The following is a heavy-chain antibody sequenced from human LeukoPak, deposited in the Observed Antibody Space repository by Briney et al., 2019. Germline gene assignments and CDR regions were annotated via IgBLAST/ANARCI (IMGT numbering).Heavy chain of an antibody. D-gene: IGHD3-22*01. V-gene: IGHV1-8*02. J-gene: IGHJ6*02. CDR2: MNPNSGNT. Sequence: ASVKASCKASGYTFTSYGISWVRQATGQGLEWMGWMNPNSGNTGYAQKFQGRVTMTRNTSISTAYMELSSLRSEDTAVYYCARKGSYYDPRQGYYYYYYGMDVWGQGTTVTVSS. CDR1: GYTFTSYG. CDR3: ARKGSYYDPRQGYYYYYYGMDV.